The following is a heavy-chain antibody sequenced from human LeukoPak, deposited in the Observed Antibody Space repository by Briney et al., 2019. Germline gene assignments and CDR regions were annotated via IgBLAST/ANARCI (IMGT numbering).Heavy chain of an antibody. Sequence: GGSLRLSCAASGFTFDDYGMSWVRQAPGKGLEWVSGINWNGGSTGYADSVKGRFTISRDNAKNSLYLRMNSLRAEDTALYYCASNYRRYIDVWGKGTTVTVSS. V-gene: IGHV3-20*04. CDR3: ASNYRRYIDV. J-gene: IGHJ6*03. D-gene: IGHD4-11*01. CDR1: GFTFDDYG. CDR2: INWNGGST.